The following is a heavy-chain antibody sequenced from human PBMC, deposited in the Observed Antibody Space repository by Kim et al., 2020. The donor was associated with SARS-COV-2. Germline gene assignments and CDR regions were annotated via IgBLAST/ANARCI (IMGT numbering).Heavy chain of an antibody. CDR1: GDTFTSYA. V-gene: IGHV1-3*01. J-gene: IGHJ6*02. Sequence: ASVKVSCKASGDTFTSYAMHWVRPAPGQRLEWMGWINAANGNTKYSQKFQGRVTITRDTSASTAYMDLSSLRSEDTAMYYCAGGYSYGFLYYAMDVWGQGPTVTVSS. D-gene: IGHD5-18*01. CDR2: INAANGNT. CDR3: AGGYSYGFLYYAMDV.